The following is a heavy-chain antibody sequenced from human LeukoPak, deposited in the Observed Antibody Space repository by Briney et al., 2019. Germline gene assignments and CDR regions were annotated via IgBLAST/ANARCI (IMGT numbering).Heavy chain of an antibody. V-gene: IGHV4-39*01. J-gene: IGHJ6*03. CDR1: GGSISSSSYY. CDR3: ASQHYYYYYMDV. CDR2: IYYSGST. Sequence: SETLSFTCTVSGGSISSSSYYWGWIRQPPGKGLEWIGSIYYSGSTYYNPSLKSRVTISVDTSKNQFSLKLSSVTAADTAVYYCASQHYYYYYMDVWGKGTTVTVSS.